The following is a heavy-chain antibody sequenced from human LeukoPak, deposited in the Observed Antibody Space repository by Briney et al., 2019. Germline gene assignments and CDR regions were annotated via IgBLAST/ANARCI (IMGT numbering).Heavy chain of an antibody. J-gene: IGHJ4*02. CDR2: ISSSGSTI. CDR3: ARDILTGYYDY. D-gene: IGHD3-9*01. V-gene: IGHV3-48*03. Sequence: GGSLRLSCAASGFTFNSYEMNRVRPAPGKGLEWVSYISSSGSTIYYADSVKGRFTISRDNAKNLLYLQMNSLRAEDTAVYYCARDILTGYYDYWGQGTLVTVSS. CDR1: GFTFNSYE.